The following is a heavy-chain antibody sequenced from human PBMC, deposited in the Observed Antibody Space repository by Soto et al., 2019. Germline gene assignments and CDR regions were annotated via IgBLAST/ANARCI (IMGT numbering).Heavy chain of an antibody. Sequence: PSETLSLTCTVSGGSISSYYWSWIRQPPGKGLEWIGYIYYSGSTNYNPSLKSRVTISVDTSKNQFSLKLSSVTAADTAVYYCARSITGTSIDYWGQGTLVTVSS. D-gene: IGHD1-20*01. CDR1: GGSISSYY. CDR2: IYYSGST. CDR3: ARSITGTSIDY. V-gene: IGHV4-59*01. J-gene: IGHJ4*02.